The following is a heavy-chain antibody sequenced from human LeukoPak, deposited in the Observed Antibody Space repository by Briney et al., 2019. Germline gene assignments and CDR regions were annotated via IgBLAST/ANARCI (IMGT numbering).Heavy chain of an antibody. V-gene: IGHV3-48*01. Sequence: GGSLRLSCAASGFTFSSYSMNWVRQAPGKGLEWVSYISSSSSTIYYADSVKGRFTISRDNAKNLLYLQMNSLRAEDTAVYYCASVGTSYDYGDYGGPNWGQGTLVTVSS. CDR2: ISSSSSTI. D-gene: IGHD4-17*01. CDR1: GFTFSSYS. CDR3: ASVGTSYDYGDYGGPN. J-gene: IGHJ4*02.